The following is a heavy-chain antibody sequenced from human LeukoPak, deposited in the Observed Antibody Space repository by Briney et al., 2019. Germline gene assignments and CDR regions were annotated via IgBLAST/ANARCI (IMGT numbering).Heavy chain of an antibody. V-gene: IGHV4-59*01. Sequence: PSETLSLTCTVSGGSISSYYWSWIRQPPGKGLEWIGYIYYSGSTNYNPSLKSRVTISVDTSKNQFSLKLSSVTAADTAVYYCARDGCSGGSCYSNYYYYYGTDVWGQGTTVTVSS. CDR1: GGSISSYY. CDR2: IYYSGST. CDR3: ARDGCSGGSCYSNYYYYYGTDV. D-gene: IGHD2-15*01. J-gene: IGHJ6*02.